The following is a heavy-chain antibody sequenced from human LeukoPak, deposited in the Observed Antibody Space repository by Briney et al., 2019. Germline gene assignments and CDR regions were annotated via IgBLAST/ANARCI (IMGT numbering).Heavy chain of an antibody. CDR3: ARPFNSYYYDSSGYYPYFDY. D-gene: IGHD3-22*01. CDR1: GFIFSSYS. Sequence: GGSLRLSCAASGFIFSSYSMNWVRQAPGKGLEWVSSISSSSSYIYYADSVKGRFTISKDNAKDSLYLQMNSLRAEDTAVYYCARPFNSYYYDSSGYYPYFDYWGQGTLVTVSS. V-gene: IGHV3-21*01. CDR2: ISSSSSYI. J-gene: IGHJ4*02.